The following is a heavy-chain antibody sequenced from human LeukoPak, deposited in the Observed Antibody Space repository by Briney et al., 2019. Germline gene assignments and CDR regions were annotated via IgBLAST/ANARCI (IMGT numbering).Heavy chain of an antibody. D-gene: IGHD1-26*01. V-gene: IGHV3-30*02. CDR2: IRYDGSMK. Sequence: PGGSLRLSCVASGFSFSNYAMHWVRQAPGEGLEWVALIRYDGSMKYYADSVKGRFTISRDNSNHTLLLQMNSLRGEDTAVYYCAKGAGTYECFDYWGQGTLATVSS. CDR3: AKGAGTYECFDY. J-gene: IGHJ4*02. CDR1: GFSFSNYA.